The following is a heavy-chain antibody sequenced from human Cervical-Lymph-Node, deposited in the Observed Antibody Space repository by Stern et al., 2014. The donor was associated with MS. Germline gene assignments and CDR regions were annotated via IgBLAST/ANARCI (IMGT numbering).Heavy chain of an antibody. J-gene: IGHJ4*02. V-gene: IGHV1-18*01. CDR3: ARDDLGGAFDY. CDR2: ISSYNGNT. CDR1: GYTFTDYG. Sequence: QLVQSGPEVKKPGASVKVSCKASGYTFTDYGVHWVRQAPAQGLEWMGWISSYNGNTNYAQKFQDRVTMTVDTSTDTAYMEMRSLTSDDTAVYYCARDDLGGAFDYWGQGALVTVSS.